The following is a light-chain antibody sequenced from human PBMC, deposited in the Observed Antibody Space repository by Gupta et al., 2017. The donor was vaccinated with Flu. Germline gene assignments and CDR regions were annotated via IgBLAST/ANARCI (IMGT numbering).Light chain of an antibody. Sequence: PSSLSASVGDRVTITCQASQEINYYLHWYQQKPGKAPTLLIYETSKVETGVPSRFSGSGSGTDFTLTISSLQPEELAAYYCQQCDNLPHTFGQGTQMEI. CDR2: ETS. CDR1: QEINYY. V-gene: IGKV1-33*01. CDR3: QQCDNLPHT. J-gene: IGKJ5*01.